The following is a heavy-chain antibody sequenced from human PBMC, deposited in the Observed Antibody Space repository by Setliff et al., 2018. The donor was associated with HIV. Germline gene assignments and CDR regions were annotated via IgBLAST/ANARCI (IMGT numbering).Heavy chain of an antibody. J-gene: IGHJ6*03. V-gene: IGHV4-34*01. CDR3: ARGRDYYGSGSYFNGRANSYYFMDV. CDR2: INHSGST. Sequence: PSETLSLTCAVYGGSFSGYYWSWIRQPPGKGLEWTGEINHSGSTNYNPSLKSRVTISVDTSKNQFSLGLSSVTAADTAVYYCARGRDYYGSGSYFNGRANSYYFMDVWGKGTTVTVSS. D-gene: IGHD3-10*01. CDR1: GGSFSGYY.